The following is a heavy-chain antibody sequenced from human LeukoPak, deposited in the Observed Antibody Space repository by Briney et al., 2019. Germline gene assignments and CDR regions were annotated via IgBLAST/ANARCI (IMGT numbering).Heavy chain of an antibody. D-gene: IGHD6-13*01. V-gene: IGHV3-30*18. J-gene: IGHJ3*02. CDR2: ISHDGSNK. Sequence: GRSLRLSCAASGFTFSSYGMHWVRQAPGKGLEWVAVISHDGSNKYYADSVKGRFTISRDNSKNTLYLQMNSLRAEDTAVYYCAKDFSSSWHDAFDIWGQGTMVTVSS. CDR1: GFTFSSYG. CDR3: AKDFSSSWHDAFDI.